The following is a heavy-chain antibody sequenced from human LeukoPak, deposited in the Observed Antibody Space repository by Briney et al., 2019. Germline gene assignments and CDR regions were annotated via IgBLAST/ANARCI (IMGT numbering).Heavy chain of an antibody. Sequence: PSETLSLTCTVSGGSISPYYWSWIRQPPGKGLEWIGYIYYSGSTNYNPSLKSRVTISVDTSENQFSLKLSSVTAADTAVYYCARVGTDYGGNPLDYWGQGTLVTVSS. CDR3: ARVGTDYGGNPLDY. CDR1: GGSISPYY. J-gene: IGHJ4*02. V-gene: IGHV4-59*01. CDR2: IYYSGST. D-gene: IGHD4-23*01.